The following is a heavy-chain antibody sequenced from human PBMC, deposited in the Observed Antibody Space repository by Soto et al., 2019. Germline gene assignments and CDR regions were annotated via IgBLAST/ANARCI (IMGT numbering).Heavy chain of an antibody. Sequence: EVQLVESGGGLVQPGGSLRLSCAGSGFIFSNYWMHLVRQAPGKGLEWVARIDHDGPTDYADSVRGRFTISRDNAENTLYLQMNSLRPEDTAVYYCVRDSHGDYWGQGTLVTVSS. V-gene: IGHV3-74*01. J-gene: IGHJ4*02. CDR3: VRDSHGDY. CDR1: GFIFSNYW. CDR2: IDHDGPT.